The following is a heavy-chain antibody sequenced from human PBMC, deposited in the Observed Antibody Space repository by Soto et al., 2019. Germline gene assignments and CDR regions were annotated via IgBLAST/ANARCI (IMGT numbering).Heavy chain of an antibody. D-gene: IGHD6-19*01. CDR3: AKCSSGWYIIDY. CDR1: GFTFSSYG. J-gene: IGHJ4*02. V-gene: IGHV3-30*18. Sequence: QVQLVESGGGVVQPGRSLRLSCAASGFTFSSYGMHWVRQAPGKGLEWVAVISYDGSNKYYADSVKGRFTISRDNSKNTLYLQMNSLRAEDTAVYYCAKCSSGWYIIDYWGQGTLVTVSS. CDR2: ISYDGSNK.